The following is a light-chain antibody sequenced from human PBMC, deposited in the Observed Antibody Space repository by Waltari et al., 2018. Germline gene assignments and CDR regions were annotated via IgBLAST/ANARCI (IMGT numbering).Light chain of an antibody. CDR1: SSDIGDYDY. J-gene: IGLJ1*01. CDR2: EVI. Sequence: QSALTQPPSASGSPGESVTISCTGTSSDIGDYDYVSWYQQHPGKAPKLMICEVIKRPSGFPDRFSGSKSGNTASLTVSGLQAEDEADYYCCSYAGTNNFYVFGTGTKVTVL. V-gene: IGLV2-8*01. CDR3: CSYAGTNNFYV.